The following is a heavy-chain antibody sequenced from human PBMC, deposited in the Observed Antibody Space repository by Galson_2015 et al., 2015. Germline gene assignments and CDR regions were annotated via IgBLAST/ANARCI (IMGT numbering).Heavy chain of an antibody. J-gene: IGHJ6*03. D-gene: IGHD3-10*01. CDR3: ARGSENYYGSATHDYYYYMDV. Sequence: SVKVSCKASGDTFSTYTISWVRQAPGQGLEWMGGIIPIFGTANYAQKFQGRVTITADESTSTAYMELSSLRSEDTAVFFCARGSENYYGSATHDYYYYMDVWGKGTTVTVSS. CDR1: GDTFSTYT. V-gene: IGHV1-69*13. CDR2: IIPIFGTA.